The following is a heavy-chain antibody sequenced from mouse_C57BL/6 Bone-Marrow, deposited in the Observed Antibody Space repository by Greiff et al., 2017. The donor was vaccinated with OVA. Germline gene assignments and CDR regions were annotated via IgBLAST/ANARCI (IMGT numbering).Heavy chain of an antibody. CDR2: IDPSDSYT. CDR1: GYTFTSYW. D-gene: IGHD2-4*01. J-gene: IGHJ2*01. Sequence: VQLQQPGAELVKPGASVKLSCKASGYTFTSYWMQWVKQRPGQGLEWIGEIDPSDSYTNYNQKFKGQATLTVDTSSSTAYMQLSSLTSEDSAVYYCARWGDYDFDYWGQGTTLTVSS. CDR3: ARWGDYDFDY. V-gene: IGHV1-50*01.